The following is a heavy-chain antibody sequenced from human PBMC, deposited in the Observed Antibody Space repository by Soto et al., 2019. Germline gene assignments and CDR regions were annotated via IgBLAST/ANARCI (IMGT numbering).Heavy chain of an antibody. CDR3: ARAGGETDYYYGMDV. Sequence: QVQLVQSGAEVKKPGASVKVSCKASGFDFNNYYMHWVRQAPGHGLEWMGIINTGGGTTTYTQKFQARVNMTRDTSTSTVFMELSSLRSDDTAVYYCARAGGETDYYYGMDVWGQGTTVTVSS. J-gene: IGHJ6*02. CDR2: INTGGGTT. D-gene: IGHD7-27*01. CDR1: GFDFNNYY. V-gene: IGHV1-46*02.